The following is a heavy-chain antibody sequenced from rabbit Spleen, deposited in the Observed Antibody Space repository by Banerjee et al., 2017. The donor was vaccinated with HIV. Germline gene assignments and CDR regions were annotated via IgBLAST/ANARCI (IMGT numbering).Heavy chain of an antibody. CDR3: ARSGANAAAYEFNL. V-gene: IGHV1S45*01. CDR2: IYGGSGST. Sequence: QEQLEESGGDLVKPGASLTLTCTASGFSFSSSYYMCWVRQAPGKGLEWIGCIYGGSGSTDYASWAKGRFTISKTSSTTVTLQMTGLTAADTATYFCARSGANAAAYEFNLWGPGTLVTVS. CDR1: GFSFSSSYY. D-gene: IGHD6-1*01. J-gene: IGHJ4*01.